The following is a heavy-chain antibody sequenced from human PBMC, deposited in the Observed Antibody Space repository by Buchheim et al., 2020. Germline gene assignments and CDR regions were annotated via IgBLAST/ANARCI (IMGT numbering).Heavy chain of an antibody. J-gene: IGHJ5*02. D-gene: IGHD3-22*01. CDR1: GYTFTSYY. CDR2: INPSGGST. V-gene: IGHV1-46*01. Sequence: QVQLVQSGAEVKKPGASVKVSCKASGYTFTSYYMHWVRQAPGQGLEWMGIINPSGGSTRYAQKFQGRVTMTRDTYTSTVYMELSSLRSEDTAVYYWAKEYYYDSSGYQTRFDPWGQGTL. CDR3: AKEYYYDSSGYQTRFDP.